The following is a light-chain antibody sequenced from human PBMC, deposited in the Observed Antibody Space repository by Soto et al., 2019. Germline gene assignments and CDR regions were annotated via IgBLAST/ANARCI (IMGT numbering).Light chain of an antibody. J-gene: IGKJ4*01. Sequence: DIQMTQSPSTLSASVGDRVTITCRASQSISSWLAWYRQKPGKAPKLLIYKASSLESGVPSRFSGSGSGTEFTLTISSLQPDDFATYYCQQYISYPLTFGGGTKVEIK. CDR1: QSISSW. V-gene: IGKV1-5*03. CDR3: QQYISYPLT. CDR2: KAS.